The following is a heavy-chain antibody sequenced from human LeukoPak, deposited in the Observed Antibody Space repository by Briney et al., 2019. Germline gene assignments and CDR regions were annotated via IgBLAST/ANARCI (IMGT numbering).Heavy chain of an antibody. J-gene: IGHJ4*02. Sequence: ASVKVSCKASGYTFTGYYMQWVRQAPGQGLEWMGWINPNSGGTNYAQKFQGRVTMTRDTSISTAYMELSRLRSDDTAVYYCARAVYSSSWENFDYWGQGTLVTVSS. CDR2: INPNSGGT. D-gene: IGHD6-13*01. CDR1: GYTFTGYY. V-gene: IGHV1-2*02. CDR3: ARAVYSSSWENFDY.